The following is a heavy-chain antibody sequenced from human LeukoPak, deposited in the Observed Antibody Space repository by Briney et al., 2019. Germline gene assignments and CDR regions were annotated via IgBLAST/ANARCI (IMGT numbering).Heavy chain of an antibody. CDR3: ARGGTVGVVTHLDV. Sequence: GGSLRLSCAVSGFSFSYYYMHWIRQAPGKGLEWISYISNSGSTIYYTDPVKGRFTISRDNAKNSLYLRMYSLRADDTAIYYCARGGTVGVVTHLDVWGKGTTVTVSS. D-gene: IGHD3-3*01. CDR2: ISNSGSTI. V-gene: IGHV3-11*04. CDR1: GFSFSYYY. J-gene: IGHJ6*04.